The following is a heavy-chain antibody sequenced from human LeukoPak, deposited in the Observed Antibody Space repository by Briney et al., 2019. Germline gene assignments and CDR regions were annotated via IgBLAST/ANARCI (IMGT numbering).Heavy chain of an antibody. CDR2: IIPILGIA. J-gene: IGHJ3*02. CDR1: GGTFSSYA. CDR3: ARARNTASDLTDAFDI. Sequence: ASVTVSCKASGGTFSSYAISWVRQAPGQGLEWMGRIIPILGIANYAQKFQGRVTITADKSTSTAYMELSSLRSEDTAVYYCARARNTASDLTDAFDIWGQGTMVTVSS. D-gene: IGHD5-18*01. V-gene: IGHV1-69*04.